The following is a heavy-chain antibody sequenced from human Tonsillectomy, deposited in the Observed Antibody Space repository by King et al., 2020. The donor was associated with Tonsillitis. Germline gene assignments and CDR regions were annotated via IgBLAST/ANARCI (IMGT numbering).Heavy chain of an antibody. Sequence: QLVQSGGGLVQPGGSLRLSCAASGFTFTSYSMNWVRQAPGKGLEWVSYISGTSSTIYYADSVKGRFTISRDNAKNSLYLQMNSLRDADTALYYCARVIRPKRPSLEGNWFDTWGKGTLVTVSS. D-gene: IGHD1-1*01. CDR3: ARVIRPKRPSLEGNWFDT. V-gene: IGHV3-48*02. J-gene: IGHJ5*02. CDR1: GFTFTSYS. CDR2: ISGTSSTI.